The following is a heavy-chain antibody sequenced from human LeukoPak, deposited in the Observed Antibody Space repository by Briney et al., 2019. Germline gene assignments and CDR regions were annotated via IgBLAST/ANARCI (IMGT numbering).Heavy chain of an antibody. CDR2: ISGSGGRT. CDR3: AKDLMRRSSGWYNAFDI. V-gene: IGHV3-23*01. CDR1: GFTFSNYA. J-gene: IGHJ3*02. Sequence: GGSLRLSRAASGFTFSNYAMSWVRQAPGKGLEWVSAISGSGGRTYYADSVKGRFTISRDNSKNTLYLQMNSLRAEDTAVYYCAKDLMRRSSGWYNAFDIWGQGTMVTVSS. D-gene: IGHD6-19*01.